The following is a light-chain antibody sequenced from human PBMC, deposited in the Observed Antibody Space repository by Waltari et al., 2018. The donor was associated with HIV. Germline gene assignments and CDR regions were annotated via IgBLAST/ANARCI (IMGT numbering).Light chain of an antibody. CDR3: AAWDDSLNGVI. CDR2: EVS. CDR1: SSDVGAYNY. Sequence: QSALTQPPSASGSPGQSVTISCTGTSSDVGAYNYVSWYQQHPGKAPKLMISEVSERPSGVPDRFSGSKSGNTASLTVSGLQVEDEADYYCAAWDDSLNGVIFGGGTKLTVL. J-gene: IGLJ2*01. V-gene: IGLV2-8*01.